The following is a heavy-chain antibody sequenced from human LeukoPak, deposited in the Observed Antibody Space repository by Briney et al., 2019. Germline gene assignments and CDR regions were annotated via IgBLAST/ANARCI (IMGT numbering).Heavy chain of an antibody. CDR3: ASHYQHSGTDY. Sequence: SETLSLTCTVSGASMNSYHWSWIRQSPGKGLEWIGYVSHSESSLYTPSFKSRVIISVDASKNQFSLNLTSVTAADTAVYYCASHYQHSGTDYWGQGSLVIVSS. J-gene: IGHJ4*02. CDR2: VSHSESS. D-gene: IGHD3-10*01. CDR1: GASMNSYH. V-gene: IGHV4-59*08.